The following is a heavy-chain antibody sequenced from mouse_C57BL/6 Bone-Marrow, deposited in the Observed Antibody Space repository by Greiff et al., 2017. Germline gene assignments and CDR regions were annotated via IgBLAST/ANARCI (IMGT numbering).Heavy chain of an antibody. CDR3: ARWVDY. J-gene: IGHJ2*01. CDR1: GYTFTSYW. V-gene: IGHV1-80*01. Sequence: QVQLQQPGAELVKPGASVKVSCKASGYTFTSYWMHWVKQRPGQGLEWIGQIYPGDGDTNYNGKFKGKATLTADKSSSTAYMQLSSLTSEDSAVYFCARWVDYWGQGTTLTVSS. CDR2: IYPGDGDT.